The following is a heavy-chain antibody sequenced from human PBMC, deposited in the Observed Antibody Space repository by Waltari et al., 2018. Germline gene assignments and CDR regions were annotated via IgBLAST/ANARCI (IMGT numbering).Heavy chain of an antibody. J-gene: IGHJ3*02. CDR3: ARLRSSTSTDAFDI. Sequence: QLQLQESGPGLVKPSETLSLTCTVSGGSIRSSRYSCVVIPQPPGKGLEWSGSIYYRGSTYYNPSLKSRVTISVDTSKNQFSLKLSSVTAADTAVYYCARLRSSTSTDAFDIWGQGTMVTVSS. CDR1: GGSIRSSRYS. V-gene: IGHV4-39*01. D-gene: IGHD2-2*01. CDR2: IYYRGST.